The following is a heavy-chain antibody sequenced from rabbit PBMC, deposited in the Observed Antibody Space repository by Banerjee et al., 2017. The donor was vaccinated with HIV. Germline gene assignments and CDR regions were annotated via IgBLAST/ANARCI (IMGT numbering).Heavy chain of an antibody. J-gene: IGHJ4*01. D-gene: IGHD4-1*01. V-gene: IGHV1S40*01. CDR1: GFDFSSDA. CDR3: ARDLAGVIGWNFDL. Sequence: QSLEESGGGLVQPEGSLTLTCKASGFDFSSDAMCWVRQAPGKGLEWIACINTSSGNTVYASWAKGRFTISRTSSTTVALQMTSLTAADTATYFCARDLAGVIGWNFDLWGPGTLVTVS. CDR2: INTSSGNT.